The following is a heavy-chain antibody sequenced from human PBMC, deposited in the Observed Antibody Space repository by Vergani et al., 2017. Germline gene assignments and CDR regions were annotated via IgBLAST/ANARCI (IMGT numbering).Heavy chain of an antibody. CDR2: IWYDGSQR. V-gene: IGHV3-33*01. D-gene: IGHD4-23*01. J-gene: IGHJ4*02. CDR1: GFIFKNYG. CDR3: GRGYGGNSGYFAW. Sequence: QVQLVESGGGVVQPWGSLRLSCAVSGFIFKNYGMLWVRQAPGRGLEWVAVIWYDGSQRYYVDSVKGRFTISRDDSKNTLYLQMNGLRAEDTAVYYCGRGYGGNSGYFAWWGQGTLVIVSA.